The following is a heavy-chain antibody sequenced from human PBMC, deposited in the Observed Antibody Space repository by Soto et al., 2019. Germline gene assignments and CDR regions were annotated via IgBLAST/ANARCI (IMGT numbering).Heavy chain of an antibody. J-gene: IGHJ4*02. CDR1: GYTFTSYG. CDR3: ARGISSSPRVFAY. CDR2: INPSGGST. V-gene: IGHV1-46*03. Sequence: GASVKVSCKASGYTFTSYGISWVRQAPGQGLEWMGIINPSGGSTSYAQRFQGRVTMTRDSSTSTVYMELSSLRSEDTAVYYCARGISSSPRVFAYWGQGTLVTVSS. D-gene: IGHD6-19*01.